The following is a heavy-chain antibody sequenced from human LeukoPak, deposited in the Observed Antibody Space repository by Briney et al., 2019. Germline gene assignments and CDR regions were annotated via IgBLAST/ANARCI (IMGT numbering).Heavy chain of an antibody. CDR1: GFTVSSNS. D-gene: IGHD1-26*01. J-gene: IGHJ3*02. Sequence: GGSLRLSCTVSGFTVSSNSMSWVRQAPGKGLEWDSFIYSDNTHYSDSVKGRFTISRDNSKNTLYLQMNSLRAEDTAVYYCARGGSYLSAFDIWGQGTMVTVSS. CDR2: IYSDNT. CDR3: ARGGSYLSAFDI. V-gene: IGHV3-53*01.